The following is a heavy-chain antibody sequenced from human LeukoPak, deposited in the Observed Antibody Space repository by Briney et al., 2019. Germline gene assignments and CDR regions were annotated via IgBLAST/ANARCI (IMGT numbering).Heavy chain of an antibody. Sequence: GGSLRLSCAASGFTFSSYSMNWVRQAPGKGLEWVSYISSSSSTIYYADSVKGRFTISRDNAKNSLYLQMNSLRDEDTAVYYCASALTYYYGSSGYPVDYWGQGTLVTVSS. CDR1: GFTFSSYS. D-gene: IGHD3-22*01. CDR2: ISSSSSTI. CDR3: ASALTYYYGSSGYPVDY. V-gene: IGHV3-48*02. J-gene: IGHJ4*02.